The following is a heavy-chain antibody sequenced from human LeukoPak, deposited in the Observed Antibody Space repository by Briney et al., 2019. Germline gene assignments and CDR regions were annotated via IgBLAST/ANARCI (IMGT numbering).Heavy chain of an antibody. V-gene: IGHV3-30*02. CDR3: AKNIHDLLTGYDDRIDY. CDR2: IRYDGSNK. D-gene: IGHD3-9*01. Sequence: GGSLRLSCAASGFSFSSYGIHWVRQAPGKGLEGVAFIRYDGSNKYYADSVKGRFTISRDNSKNTLYLQMNSLRAEDTAMYYCAKNIHDLLTGYDDRIDYWGQGTLVTVSS. J-gene: IGHJ4*02. CDR1: GFSFSSYG.